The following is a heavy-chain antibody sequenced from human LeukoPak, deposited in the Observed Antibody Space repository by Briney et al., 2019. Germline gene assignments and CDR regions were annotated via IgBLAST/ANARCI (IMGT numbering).Heavy chain of an antibody. CDR3: ARGLYSSSSYYMDV. CDR1: GGSISSSSYY. D-gene: IGHD6-6*01. CDR2: IYYSGST. J-gene: IGHJ6*03. V-gene: IGHV4-61*05. Sequence: SETLSLTCTVSGGSISSSSYYWGWIRQPPGKGLEWIGYIYYSGSTNYNPSLKSRVTISVDTSKNQFSLKLSSVTAADTAVYYCARGLYSSSSYYMDVWGKGTTVTVSS.